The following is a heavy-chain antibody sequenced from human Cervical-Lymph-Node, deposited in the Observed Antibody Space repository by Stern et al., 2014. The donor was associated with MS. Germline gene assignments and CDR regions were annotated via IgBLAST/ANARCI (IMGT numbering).Heavy chain of an antibody. Sequence: VQLVESGAEVKKPGASVKVSCKASGYTFPSYDITWVRQATGQGLEWMGGMNPNSGNTGYAQKFQGRVTMTRNTSISTAYMELSSLRSEDTAVYYCARANNYDWFDPWGQGTLVTVSS. CDR1: GYTFPSYD. V-gene: IGHV1-8*01. CDR2: MNPNSGNT. CDR3: ARANNYDWFDP. D-gene: IGHD4-11*01. J-gene: IGHJ5*02.